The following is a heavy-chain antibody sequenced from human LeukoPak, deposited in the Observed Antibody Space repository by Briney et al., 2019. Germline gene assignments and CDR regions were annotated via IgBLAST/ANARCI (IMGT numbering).Heavy chain of an antibody. V-gene: IGHV1-69*04. CDR3: ARVTGTTGAPFDY. CDR1: GGTFSSYA. J-gene: IGHJ4*02. Sequence: ASVKVSCKASGGTFSSYAISWVRQAPGQGLEWMGRIIPILGIANYAQRFQGRVTITADKSTSTAYMELSSLRSEDTAVYCCARVTGTTGAPFDYWGQGTLVTVSS. D-gene: IGHD1-7*01. CDR2: IIPILGIA.